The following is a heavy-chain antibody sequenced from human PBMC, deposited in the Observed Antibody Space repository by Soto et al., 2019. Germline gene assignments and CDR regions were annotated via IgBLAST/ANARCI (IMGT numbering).Heavy chain of an antibody. CDR2: ISYDGSYQ. CDR1: RFTFSRYA. CDR3: ARDSGYCSTGICYRYFDY. D-gene: IGHD2-15*01. J-gene: IGHJ4*02. V-gene: IGHV3-30-3*01. Sequence: PGGSLRLSCAASRFTFSRYATHWVRQAPGKGLEWVAVISYDGSYQHYADSVKGRFTISRDNSKNTLYLQMNSLRAEDTAVYYCARDSGYCSTGICYRYFDYWGQGTLVTVSS.